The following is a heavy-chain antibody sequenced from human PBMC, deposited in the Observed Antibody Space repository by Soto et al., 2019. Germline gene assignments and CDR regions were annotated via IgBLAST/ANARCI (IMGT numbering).Heavy chain of an antibody. CDR2: IIPIFGTA. D-gene: IGHD6-13*01. V-gene: IGHV1-69*01. CDR1: GGTFSSYA. CDR3: ASIQVAAAGRAVVDY. J-gene: IGHJ4*02. Sequence: QVQLVQSGAEVKKPGSSVKVSCKASGGTFSSYAISWVRQAPGQGLEWMGGIIPIFGTANYAQKFQGRVTITADESTGTAYLELSSLRSEDTAVYDCASIQVAAAGRAVVDYWGQGTLVTVCS.